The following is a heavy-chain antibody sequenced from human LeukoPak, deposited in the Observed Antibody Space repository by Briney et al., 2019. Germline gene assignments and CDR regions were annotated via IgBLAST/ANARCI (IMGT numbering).Heavy chain of an antibody. CDR1: GFTFSSYG. Sequence: GGSLRLSCAASGFTFSSYGMHWVRQAPGKGLEWVAVIWYDGSKKYYADSVTGRFTVSRDNSKNTLYLQMNSLRAEDTAVYFCARYNSGRSDHWGQGTLVTVSS. CDR3: ARYNSGRSDH. V-gene: IGHV3-33*01. D-gene: IGHD1-26*01. CDR2: IWYDGSKK. J-gene: IGHJ4*01.